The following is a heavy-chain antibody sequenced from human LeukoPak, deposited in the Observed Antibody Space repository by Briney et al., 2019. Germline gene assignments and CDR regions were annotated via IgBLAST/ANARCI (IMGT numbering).Heavy chain of an antibody. J-gene: IGHJ5*02. CDR2: TRNKANSYTT. Sequence: GGSLRLSCAASGFTFSDHYMDWARQAPGKGLEWVGRTRNKANSYTTEYAASVKGRFTISRDDSKNSLYLQMNSLKTEDTTEDYCGGDCYESQPPLHNWFDPWGQGTLVTVSS. D-gene: IGHD2-15*01. V-gene: IGHV3-72*01. CDR1: GFTFSDHY. CDR3: GGDCYESQPPLHNWFDP.